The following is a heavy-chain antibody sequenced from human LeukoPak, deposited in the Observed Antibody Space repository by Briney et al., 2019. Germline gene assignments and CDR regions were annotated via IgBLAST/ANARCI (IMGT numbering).Heavy chain of an antibody. CDR3: AELGITMIGGV. V-gene: IGHV3-48*03. J-gene: IGHJ6*04. D-gene: IGHD3-10*02. Sequence: PGGSLRLSCAASGFTFSSYEMNWVRQAPGKGLEWVSYISSSCSTIYYADSVKGRFTISRDNAKNSLYLQMNSLRAEDTAVYYCAELGITMIGGVWGKGPAVTISS. CDR2: ISSSCSTI. CDR1: GFTFSSYE.